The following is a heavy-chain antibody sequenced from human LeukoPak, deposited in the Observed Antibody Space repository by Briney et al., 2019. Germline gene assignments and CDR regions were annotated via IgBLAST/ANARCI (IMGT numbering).Heavy chain of an antibody. V-gene: IGHV3-49*04. CDR3: TSIPLGGGSGMKKGFDP. CDR1: GFTFGDYA. Sequence: PGRSLRLSCTASGFTFGDYAVSWVRQAPGKGLEWVGFIRSKAYGGTTEYAASVKGRFTISRDDSKSIAYLQMNSLKTEDTAVYYCTSIPLGGGSGMKKGFDPWGQGTLVTVSS. CDR2: IRSKAYGGTT. D-gene: IGHD3-10*01. J-gene: IGHJ5*02.